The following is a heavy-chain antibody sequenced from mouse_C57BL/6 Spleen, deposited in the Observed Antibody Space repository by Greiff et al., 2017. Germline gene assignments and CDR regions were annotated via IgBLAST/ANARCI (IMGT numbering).Heavy chain of an antibody. D-gene: IGHD1-1*01. V-gene: IGHV1-82*01. CDR3: ASDGPYYYGRSYDCFDV. CDR2: IYPGDGDT. J-gene: IGHJ1*03. CDR1: GYAFSRSW. Sequence: QVQLQQSGPELVKPGASVKISCKASGYAFSRSWMNWVKQRPGKGLEWIGRIYPGDGDTNYNGKFKGKATLTADKSSSTAYMQLSSLTSEDSAVYFCASDGPYYYGRSYDCFDVWGTGTTVTVSS.